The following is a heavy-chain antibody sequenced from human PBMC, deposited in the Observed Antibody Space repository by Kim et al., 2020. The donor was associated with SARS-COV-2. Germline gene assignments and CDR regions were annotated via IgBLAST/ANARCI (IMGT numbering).Heavy chain of an antibody. V-gene: IGHV1-24*01. CDR1: RYRLTELC. Sequence: ASVKVSCKVSRYRLTELCIHWVRQTPGKGLEWMGSFDREDHETIYAQTFQGRVTMTEDTSTDTAYMDLSSLRSEDTALYFCAAVLSLRFGVATRSFDYWGQGTLVTVSS. CDR3: AAVLSLRFGVATRSFDY. J-gene: IGHJ4*02. CDR2: FDREDHET. D-gene: IGHD3-10*01.